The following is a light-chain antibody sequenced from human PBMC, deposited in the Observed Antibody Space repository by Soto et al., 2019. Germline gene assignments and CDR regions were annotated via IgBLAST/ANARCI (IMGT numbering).Light chain of an antibody. CDR2: AAS. V-gene: IGKV1-39*01. Sequence: DIQMTQSPSSLSASVGDRVTITGRASQSISSYLNWYQQKPGKAPKLLIYAASSLQSGVPSRFTGSGSGTVFTLTIISLQPEDFATFYCQQRSSAPWTFGQGTRVDIK. CDR3: QQRSSAPWT. J-gene: IGKJ1*01. CDR1: QSISSY.